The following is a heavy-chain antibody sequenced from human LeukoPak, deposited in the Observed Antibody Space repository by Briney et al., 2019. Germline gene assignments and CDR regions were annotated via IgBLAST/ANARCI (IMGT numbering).Heavy chain of an antibody. Sequence: PSETLSLTCVVSGGSISTNSWWSWVRQPPGKGLEWIGETPHSGHTNYNPSLRSRVTISVDKSKNQFSLKLNSVTAADTAVYYCVNNGGVYLSDYWGQGTLVTVSS. J-gene: IGHJ4*02. CDR2: TPHSGHT. V-gene: IGHV4-4*02. D-gene: IGHD2-8*02. CDR1: GGSISTNSW. CDR3: VNNGGVYLSDY.